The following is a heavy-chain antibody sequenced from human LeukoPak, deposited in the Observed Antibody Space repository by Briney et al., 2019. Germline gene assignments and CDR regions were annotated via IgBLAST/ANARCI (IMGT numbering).Heavy chain of an antibody. Sequence: PGGSLRLSCVASGFTLRSYGMNWVRQAPGKGLEWVSYISTTSYYIYYADSVKGRFTISRDDAKNSLYLQMNSPRAEDTAVYYCARDASGSSTGLIDSWGQGTLVTVSS. CDR1: GFTLRSYG. CDR2: ISTTSYYI. D-gene: IGHD1-26*01. J-gene: IGHJ4*02. V-gene: IGHV3-21*01. CDR3: ARDASGSSTGLIDS.